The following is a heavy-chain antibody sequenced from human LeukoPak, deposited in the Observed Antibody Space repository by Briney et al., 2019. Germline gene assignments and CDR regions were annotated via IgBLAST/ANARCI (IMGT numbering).Heavy chain of an antibody. J-gene: IGHJ4*02. V-gene: IGHV3-21*01. CDR3: ASPGIAAAGTGDY. D-gene: IGHD6-13*01. CDR1: GFTFSSYS. CDR2: ISSSSSYI. Sequence: GGSLRLSCAASGFTFSSYSMNWVRQAPGKGLEWGSSISSSSSYIYYADSVKDRFTISRDNAKNSLYLQMNSLRAEDTAVYYCASPGIAAAGTGDYWGQGTLVTVFS.